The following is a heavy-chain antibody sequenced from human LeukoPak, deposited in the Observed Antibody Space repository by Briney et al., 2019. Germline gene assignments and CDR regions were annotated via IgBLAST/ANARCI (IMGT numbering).Heavy chain of an antibody. Sequence: GGSLRLSCAASGFTFSSYGMSWVRQAPGKGLEWVSAISGSGGSTYYADSVKGRFTISRDNSKNTLYLQMNSLRAEDTAVYYCARAALNSGWYYYYYYMDVWGKGTTVTISS. D-gene: IGHD6-19*01. CDR2: ISGSGGST. CDR1: GFTFSSYG. J-gene: IGHJ6*03. V-gene: IGHV3-23*01. CDR3: ARAALNSGWYYYYYYMDV.